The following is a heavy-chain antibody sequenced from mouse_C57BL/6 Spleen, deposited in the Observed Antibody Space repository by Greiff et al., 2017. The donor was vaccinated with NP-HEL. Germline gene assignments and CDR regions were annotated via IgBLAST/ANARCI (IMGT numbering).Heavy chain of an antibody. J-gene: IGHJ2*01. CDR1: GYSITSGYG. CDR2: ISYSGST. D-gene: IGHD1-2*01. CDR3: ARTARIKY. Sequence: EVKLMESGPGLVKPSQSLSLTCTVTGYSITSGYGWNWIRQFPGNKLEWMGYISYSGSTNYNPSLKRRISITRDTSKNQFFLQLNSVTTEDTATYDCARTARIKYWGQGTTLTVSS. V-gene: IGHV3-2*02.